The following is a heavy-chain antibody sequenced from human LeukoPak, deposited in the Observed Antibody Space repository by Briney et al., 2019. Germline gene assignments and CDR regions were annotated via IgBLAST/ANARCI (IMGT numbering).Heavy chain of an antibody. CDR3: ARQNPSGSYGYYFDY. CDR1: GGSIRSYY. Sequence: SETLSLTCTVFGGSIRSYYWSWIRQPPGKGLEWIGYIYYSGSTNYNPSLKSRVTISVDTSKNQFSLKLSSVTAADTAVYYCARQNPSGSYGYYFDYWGQGTLVIVSS. CDR2: IYYSGST. V-gene: IGHV4-59*08. J-gene: IGHJ4*02. D-gene: IGHD1-26*01.